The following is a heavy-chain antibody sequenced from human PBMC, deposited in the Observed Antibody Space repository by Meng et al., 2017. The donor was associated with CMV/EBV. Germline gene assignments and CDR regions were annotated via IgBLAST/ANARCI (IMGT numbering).Heavy chain of an antibody. CDR1: GDSVSSHSAA. CDR3: ARETTGSAYGDYDDAFDI. D-gene: IGHD4-17*01. J-gene: IGHJ3*02. CDR2: TYYRSKWYN. Sequence: SCAISGDSVSSHSAAWNWIRQSPSRGLEWLGRTYYRSKWYNDYAVSVKSRITINPDTSKNQFSLQLNSVTPEDTAVYYCARETTGSAYGDYDDAFDIWGQGTMVTVSS. V-gene: IGHV6-1*01.